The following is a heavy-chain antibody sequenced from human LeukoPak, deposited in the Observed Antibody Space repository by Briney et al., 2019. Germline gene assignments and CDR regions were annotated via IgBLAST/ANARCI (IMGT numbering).Heavy chain of an antibody. V-gene: IGHV4-4*02. CDR2: IYHSGST. CDR3: ASKTYGSGSYTY. J-gene: IGHJ4*02. CDR1: GGSISSSNW. D-gene: IGHD3-10*01. Sequence: KTSETLSLTCAVSGGSISSSNWWSWVRQPPGKGLEWIGEIYHSGSTNYNPSLQSRVTISVDKSENQFSLKLSSVTAADTAVYYCASKTYGSGSYTYWGQGTLVTVSS.